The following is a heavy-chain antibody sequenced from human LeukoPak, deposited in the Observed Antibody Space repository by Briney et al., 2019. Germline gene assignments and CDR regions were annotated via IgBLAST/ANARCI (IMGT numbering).Heavy chain of an antibody. D-gene: IGHD2-2*01. CDR1: GFTFSNAW. J-gene: IGHJ4*02. CDR2: IKSKTDGGTT. CDR3: TTGYCSSTSCYTGDY. V-gene: IGHV3-15*01. Sequence: PGGSLRLSCAASGFTFSNAWMSWVRQAPGKRLEWVGRIKSKTDGGTTDYAAPVKGRFTISRDDSKNTLYLQMNSLKTEDTAVYYCTTGYCSSTSCYTGDYWGQGTLVTVSS.